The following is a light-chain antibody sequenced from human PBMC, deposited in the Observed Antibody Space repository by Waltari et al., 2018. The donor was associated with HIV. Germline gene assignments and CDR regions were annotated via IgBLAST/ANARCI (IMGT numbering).Light chain of an antibody. CDR2: AAS. CDR3: QQSYSTPRT. J-gene: IGKJ1*01. Sequence: DIQMTQSPSSLSASVGDRVTITCRARQNISSYLSWYQQKPGKAPKVLIYAASSLQSGVPSRFSGSGSGTDFNISISSLQLEDFATYYCQQSYSTPRTFDQGTKVEIK. CDR1: QNISSY. V-gene: IGKV1-39*01.